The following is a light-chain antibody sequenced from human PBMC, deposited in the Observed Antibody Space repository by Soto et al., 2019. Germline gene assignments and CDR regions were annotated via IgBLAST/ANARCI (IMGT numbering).Light chain of an antibody. CDR2: EVS. J-gene: IGLJ1*01. CDR1: SSDVGAYNR. V-gene: IGLV2-14*01. Sequence: QSVLTQPASVSGSPGQSITISCTGTSSDVGAYNRVSWYQQHSGKAPKLMIYEVSNRPSGVSNRFSGSKSGNTASLTLSGLQAEDEADYYCLSYTTSSSYVFGSWT. CDR3: LSYTTSSSYV.